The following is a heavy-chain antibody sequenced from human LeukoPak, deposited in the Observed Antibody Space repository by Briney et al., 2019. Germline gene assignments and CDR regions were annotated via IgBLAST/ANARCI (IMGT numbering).Heavy chain of an antibody. Sequence: PGGSLRLSCAASGFTFSSYAMRWVRQAPGKGPEYVSAISSNGGSTYYANSVKGRFTISRDNSKNTLYLQMGSLRAEDMAVYYCARDSGGRELLMGNWFDPWGQGTLVTVSS. J-gene: IGHJ5*02. CDR3: ARDSGGRELLMGNWFDP. CDR1: GFTFSSYA. D-gene: IGHD3-10*01. CDR2: ISSNGGST. V-gene: IGHV3-64*01.